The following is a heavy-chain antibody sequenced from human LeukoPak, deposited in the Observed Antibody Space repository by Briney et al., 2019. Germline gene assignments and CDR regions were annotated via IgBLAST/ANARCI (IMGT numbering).Heavy chain of an antibody. Sequence: GGSLRLSCAVSGFTFSSYTMSWVRQAPGKGLEWVSSISSSSAYIYYADSVKGRFTISRDNAKNSLYLEINSLRVEDTAVYYCARKGSTAASGDNWYDPWGQGTLATVSS. CDR2: ISSSSAYI. J-gene: IGHJ5*02. D-gene: IGHD6-13*01. CDR3: ARKGSTAASGDNWYDP. CDR1: GFTFSSYT. V-gene: IGHV3-21*01.